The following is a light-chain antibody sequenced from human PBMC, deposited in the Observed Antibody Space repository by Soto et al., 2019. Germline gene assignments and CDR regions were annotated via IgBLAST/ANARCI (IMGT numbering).Light chain of an antibody. J-gene: IGKJ1*01. CDR2: KAS. Sequence: DIQMTQSPSSLSASVGDRVTITCRASQSISNYLNWYQQKPGKAPKLLIYKASTLKSGVPSRFSGSGSGTEFTLTISSLQPDDFATYYCQHYNSYSEAFGQGTKVDI. CDR3: QHYNSYSEA. CDR1: QSISNY. V-gene: IGKV1-5*03.